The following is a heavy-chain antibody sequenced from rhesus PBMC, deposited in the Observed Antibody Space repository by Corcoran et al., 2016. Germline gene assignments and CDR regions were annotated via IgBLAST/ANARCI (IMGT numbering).Heavy chain of an antibody. Sequence: QVQLQESGPGLVKPSETLSLTCAVSGYSISSGYNWGLIRQTPGNGREWIGRIYGSGGSNYLSPSLKSRVTLSVDTSKNQFSLKLSSVTAADTAVYYCARVVTWNAKDWGQGVLVTVSS. CDR3: ARVVTWNAKD. CDR1: GYSISSGYN. CDR2: IYGSGGSN. D-gene: IGHD1-38*01. J-gene: IGHJ4*01. V-gene: IGHV4S14*01.